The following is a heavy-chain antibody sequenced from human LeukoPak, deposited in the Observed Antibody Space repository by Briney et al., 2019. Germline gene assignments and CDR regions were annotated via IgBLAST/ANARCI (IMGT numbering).Heavy chain of an antibody. CDR3: AKYGFR. D-gene: IGHD2-21*01. Sequence: GGTLRLSCAASGFTFSSYGMTWVRQAPGKGLEWVSSISMSGGITYYADSVKGRFTISRDNSKNTLYLQMNSLRAEDTAVYYCAKYGFRWGQGTLVTVSS. J-gene: IGHJ4*02. CDR2: ISMSGGIT. CDR1: GFTFSSYG. V-gene: IGHV3-23*01.